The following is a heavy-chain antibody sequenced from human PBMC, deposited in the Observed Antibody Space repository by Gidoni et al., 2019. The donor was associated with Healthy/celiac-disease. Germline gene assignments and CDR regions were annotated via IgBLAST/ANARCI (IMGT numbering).Heavy chain of an antibody. CDR2: IRGSGGST. Sequence: EVQLLEAGGGWVQPGGSLRRSCAAAGFTFSSDAMRGVRQAPGKGLEWVSAIRGSGGSTYYADSVKGRFTISRDNSKNTLYLQMNRLRAEDTAVYYCAKDHPDYYDSSGYNLIETCDYWGQGTLVTVSS. CDR1: GFTFSSDA. D-gene: IGHD3-22*01. J-gene: IGHJ4*02. CDR3: AKDHPDYYDSSGYNLIETCDY. V-gene: IGHV3-23*01.